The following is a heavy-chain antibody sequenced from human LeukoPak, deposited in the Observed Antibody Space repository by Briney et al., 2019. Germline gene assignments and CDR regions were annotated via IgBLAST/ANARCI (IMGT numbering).Heavy chain of an antibody. CDR1: GGSFSGYY. Sequence: PSETLSLICAVYGGSFSGYYWSWIRQPPGEGLEWIGEINHSGSTTYNPSLKSRVTISVDTSKNQFSLKLSSVTAADTAVYYCARGNSSGSARDGFYFDYWGQGTLVTVSS. V-gene: IGHV4-34*01. D-gene: IGHD6-19*01. J-gene: IGHJ4*02. CDR2: INHSGST. CDR3: ARGNSSGSARDGFYFDY.